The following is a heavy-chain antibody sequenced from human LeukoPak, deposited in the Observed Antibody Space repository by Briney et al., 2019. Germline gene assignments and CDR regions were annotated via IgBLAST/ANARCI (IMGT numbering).Heavy chain of an antibody. CDR3: AKDWGSSDWYNWFDP. CDR1: GFTIGNHG. Sequence: PGTSLRLSCAVSGFTIGNHGMHWVRQAAGKGLEWVAMISHDGRAEYCRDSVKGRLSISRDNSNNMLYLQMNSLRVEDTAVYYCAKDWGSSDWYNWFDPWAREPWSPSPQ. J-gene: IGHJ5*02. D-gene: IGHD6-19*01. V-gene: IGHV3-30*18. CDR2: ISHDGRAE.